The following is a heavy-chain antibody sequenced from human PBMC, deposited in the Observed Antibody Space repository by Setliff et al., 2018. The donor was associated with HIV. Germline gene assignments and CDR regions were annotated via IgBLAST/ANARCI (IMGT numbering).Heavy chain of an antibody. J-gene: IGHJ4*02. CDR2: VFYTGFA. CDR3: ARQMPIPGIAITPVDY. CDR1: GGSISRSTYY. D-gene: IGHD5-12*01. Sequence: LSLTCTVSGGSISRSTYYWGWIRQPPGKGLEWMGYVFYTGFAAYNPSLKSRLTISVDTSKSQFSLTLTSVTAADTAVYYCARQMPIPGIAITPVDYWGQGALVTVSS. V-gene: IGHV4-61*05.